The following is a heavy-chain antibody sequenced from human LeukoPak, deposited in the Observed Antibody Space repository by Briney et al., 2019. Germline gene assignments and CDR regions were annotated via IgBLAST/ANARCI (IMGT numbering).Heavy chain of an antibody. CDR2: ISSSSGLI. CDR1: GFTFSSYS. D-gene: IGHD1-7*01. J-gene: IGHJ4*02. V-gene: IGHV3-48*01. Sequence: GGSLRLSCAASGFTFSSYSMNWVRQAPGKGLEWVSYISSSSGLIYYADSVKGRFTISRDNAKNSLYLQMNSLRAEDMALYYCAKGYNWNLGGYFDYWGQGTLVTVSS. CDR3: AKGYNWNLGGYFDY.